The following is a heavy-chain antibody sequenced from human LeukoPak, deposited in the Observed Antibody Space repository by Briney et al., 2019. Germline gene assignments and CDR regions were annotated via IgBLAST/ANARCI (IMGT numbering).Heavy chain of an antibody. CDR1: GGSISSGDYY. CDR3: ARAPYYDFWSGYLYYFDY. D-gene: IGHD3-3*01. CDR2: IYYSGST. V-gene: IGHV4-30-4*08. J-gene: IGHJ4*02. Sequence: SQTLSLTCTLSGGSISSGDYYWSWIRQPPGRGLEWIVYIYYSGSTYYNPSLKSRVTISVDTSKNQFSLKLSSVTAADTAVYYCARAPYYDFWSGYLYYFDYWGQGTLVTVSS.